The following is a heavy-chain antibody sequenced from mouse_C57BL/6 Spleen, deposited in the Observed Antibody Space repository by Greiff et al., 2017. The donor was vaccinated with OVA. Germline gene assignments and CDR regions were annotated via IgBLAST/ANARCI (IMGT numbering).Heavy chain of an antibody. D-gene: IGHD1-1*01. CDR2: INPSNGGT. Sequence: VQGVESGTDLVKPGASVKLSCKASGYTFTSYWMPWVKQRPGQGLEWIGNINPSNGGTNYNEKFKSKVTMTVDKSSSTAYMQLSSLTSEYTAFYYSAREEGCAGSSLWYFDVWGTGTTVTVSS. CDR3: AREEGCAGSSLWYFDV. J-gene: IGHJ1*03. CDR1: GYTFTSYW. V-gene: IGHV1-53*01.